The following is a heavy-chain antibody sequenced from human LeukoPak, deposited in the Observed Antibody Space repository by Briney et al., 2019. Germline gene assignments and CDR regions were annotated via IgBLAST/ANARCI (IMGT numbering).Heavy chain of an antibody. J-gene: IGHJ6*03. CDR2: IIPTFGTA. CDR1: GGTFSSYA. V-gene: IGHV1-69*05. Sequence: GASVKVPCKASGGTFSSYAISWVRQAPGQGLEWMGGIIPTFGTANYAQKFQGRVTITTDESTSTAYMELSSLRSEDTAVYYCARDEIAARPYYYYMDVWGKGTTVTVSS. D-gene: IGHD6-6*01. CDR3: ARDEIAARPYYYYMDV.